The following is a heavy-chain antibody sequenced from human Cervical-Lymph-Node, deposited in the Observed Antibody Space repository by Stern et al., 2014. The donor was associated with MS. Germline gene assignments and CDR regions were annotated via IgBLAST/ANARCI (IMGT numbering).Heavy chain of an antibody. Sequence: EVQLVESGGGLVQPGGSLKLSCVVSGLSFSDAAVHWVRQASGQGLEWVGRIRGKGKNYATSYAASVKGRFILSRTDSENTAYLLMNSLKSEDTAVYYCSPASAIWGQGTAVTVSS. CDR3: SPASAI. J-gene: IGHJ3*02. CDR1: GLSFSDAA. V-gene: IGHV3-73*01. CDR2: IRGKGKNYAT.